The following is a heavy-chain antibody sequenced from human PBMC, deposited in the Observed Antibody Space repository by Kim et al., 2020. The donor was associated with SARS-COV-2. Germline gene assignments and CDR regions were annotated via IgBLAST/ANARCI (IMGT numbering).Heavy chain of an antibody. J-gene: IGHJ4*02. CDR2: IWYDGSNK. CDR3: ARDLDHHHAGLRQQLVQSY. D-gene: IGHD6-13*01. Sequence: GGSLRLSCAASGFTFSSYGMHWVRQAPGKGLEWVAVIWYDGSNKYYGDSVKGRFTISRDNSKNTLYLQMNSLRAEDTAVYYCARDLDHHHAGLRQQLVQSYWGQGTLVTVSS. V-gene: IGHV3-33*01. CDR1: GFTFSSYG.